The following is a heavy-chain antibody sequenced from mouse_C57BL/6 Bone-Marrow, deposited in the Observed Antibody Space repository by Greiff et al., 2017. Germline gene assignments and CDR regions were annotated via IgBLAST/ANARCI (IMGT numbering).Heavy chain of an antibody. J-gene: IGHJ2*01. V-gene: IGHV1-82*01. CDR2: IYPGDGDT. Sequence: VQLQQSGPELVKPGASVKISCKASGYAFTSSWMNWVKQRPGKGLEWIGRIYPGDGDTNYNAKFKGKATLTADKSSSTAYMQLSSLTSADSAAYVVARGGLFGLYYFDYWGQGTTLTVSS. D-gene: IGHD1-1*02. CDR1: GYAFTSSW. CDR3: ARGGLFGLYYFDY.